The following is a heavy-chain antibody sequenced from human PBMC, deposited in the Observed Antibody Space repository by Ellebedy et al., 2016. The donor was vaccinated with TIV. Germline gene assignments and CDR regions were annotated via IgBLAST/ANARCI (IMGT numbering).Heavy chain of an antibody. CDR2: IKSKTDGGTT. CDR3: TTEGSLRIHGITMVRGVIRRYFDY. V-gene: IGHV3-15*01. J-gene: IGHJ4*02. CDR1: GFTFSNAW. Sequence: GESLKISXAASGFTFSNAWMSWVRQAPGKGLEWVGRIKSKTDGGTTDYAAPVKGRFTISRDDSKNTLYLQMNSLKTEDTAVYYCTTEGSLRIHGITMVRGVIRRYFDYWGQGTLVTVSS. D-gene: IGHD3-10*01.